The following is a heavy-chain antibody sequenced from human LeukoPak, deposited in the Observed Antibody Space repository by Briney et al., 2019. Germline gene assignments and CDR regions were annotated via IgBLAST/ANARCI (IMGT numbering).Heavy chain of an antibody. CDR2: ISYDGSNK. CDR1: GFTFSNFG. V-gene: IGHV3-30*18. D-gene: IGHD4-17*01. J-gene: IGHJ4*02. Sequence: GGSLRLSCAASGFTFSNFGMHWVRQAPGKGLEWVAVISYDGSNKHYADSVQGRFSISRDNYKNTLYLQMNSLRVEDTAVYYCAKGWNTVDYWGQGTLVTFSS. CDR3: AKGWNTVDY.